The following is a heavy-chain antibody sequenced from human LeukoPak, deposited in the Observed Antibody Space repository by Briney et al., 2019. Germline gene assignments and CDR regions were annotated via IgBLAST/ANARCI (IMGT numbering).Heavy chain of an antibody. V-gene: IGHV4-59*12. CDR1: GGSISSYY. CDR3: ARERDGSGTQRGLDY. CDR2: IYYSGST. D-gene: IGHD3-10*01. Sequence: KASETLSLTCTVSGGSISSYYWSWIRQPPGKGLEWIGYIYYSGSTNYNPSLKSRVTISVDTSKNQFSLKLTSVTAADTAVYYCARERDGSGTQRGLDYWGQGTLVTVSS. J-gene: IGHJ4*02.